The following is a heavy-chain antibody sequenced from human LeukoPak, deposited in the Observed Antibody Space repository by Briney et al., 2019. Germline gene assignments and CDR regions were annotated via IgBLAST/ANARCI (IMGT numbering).Heavy chain of an antibody. V-gene: IGHV1-2*02. J-gene: IGHJ6*03. CDR1: GYTFSDYH. D-gene: IGHD3-22*01. Sequence: ASVKVSCKASGYTFSDYHIHWLRQAPGQGLEWLGWINSNSGGTHYAQKFQGRVTMTRDPSITTAYMELSRLQSDDTAVYYCAQDLQSSYGYDSSDYYVVGYFFYMDVWGKGTTVTVSS. CDR2: INSNSGGT. CDR3: AQDLQSSYGYDSSDYYVVGYFFYMDV.